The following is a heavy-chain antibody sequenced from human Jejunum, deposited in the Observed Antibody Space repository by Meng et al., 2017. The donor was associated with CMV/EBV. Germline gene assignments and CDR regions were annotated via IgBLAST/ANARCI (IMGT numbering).Heavy chain of an antibody. Sequence: KASGYTFTDYFYHWVRQAPGQGLEWMGWMNPNSGGTRYAQKFQGKVTMTRDTSINMAYMELSGLTSADTAVYYCARVVMAEQQLDYWGQGTLVTVSS. CDR3: ARVVMAEQQLDY. D-gene: IGHD1/OR15-1a*01. J-gene: IGHJ4*02. CDR2: MNPNSGGT. V-gene: IGHV1-2*02. CDR1: GYTFTDYF.